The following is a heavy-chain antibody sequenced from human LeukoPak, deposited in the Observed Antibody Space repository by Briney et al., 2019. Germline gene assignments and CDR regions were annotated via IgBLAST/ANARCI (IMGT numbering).Heavy chain of an antibody. CDR2: LSGSGGSA. D-gene: IGHD3-22*01. CDR3: AKGRYESSGFNWAA. Sequence: GGSLRLSCVASGFTFSNYAMSWVRQAPGKGLEWVSALSGSGGSAYYADSVKGRFTISRDNSKNTLYLQMNSLRAEDTAVYYCAKGRYESSGFNWAAWGQGTLVTVSS. V-gene: IGHV3-23*01. J-gene: IGHJ4*02. CDR1: GFTFSNYA.